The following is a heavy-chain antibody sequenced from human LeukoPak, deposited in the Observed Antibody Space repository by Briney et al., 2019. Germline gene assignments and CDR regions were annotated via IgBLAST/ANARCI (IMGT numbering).Heavy chain of an antibody. CDR1: GGSISSGGYY. D-gene: IGHD3-10*01. J-gene: IGHJ6*02. CDR3: ARVGDYYGSGSYSPYGMDV. CDR2: IYCSGST. Sequence: PSQTLSLTCTVSGGSISSGGYYWSWIRQHPGKGLEWIGYIYCSGSTYYNPSLKSRVTISVDTSKNQFSLKLSSVTAADTAVYYCARVGDYYGSGSYSPYGMDVWGQGTTVTVSS. V-gene: IGHV4-31*03.